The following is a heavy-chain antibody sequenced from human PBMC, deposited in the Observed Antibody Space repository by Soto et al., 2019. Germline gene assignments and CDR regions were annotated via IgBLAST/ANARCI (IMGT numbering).Heavy chain of an antibody. CDR1: GGTFNTYA. V-gene: IGHV1-69*19. CDR3: AREVQFHTPAFVY. J-gene: IGHJ4*02. Sequence: QVQLVQSGAEMKKPGSSVKVSCQSSGGTFNTYAMNWVRQAPGQGPEWMGDISPMFGAANYAPKFHGRVTIAADESTGTSYMQLSSLTSGDTALYFCAREVQFHTPAFVYWGQGTLVTVSS. CDR2: ISPMFGAA.